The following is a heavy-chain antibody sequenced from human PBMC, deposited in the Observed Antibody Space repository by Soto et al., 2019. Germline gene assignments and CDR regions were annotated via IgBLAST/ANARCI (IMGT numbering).Heavy chain of an antibody. CDR1: GYTFTSYG. Sequence: ASVKVSCKASGYTFTSYGISWVRQAPGQGLERMGWISAYNGNTNYAQKLQGRVTMTTDTSTSTAYMELRSLRSDDTAVYYCARAGGVMMNNWFDSWGQGTLVTVSS. D-gene: IGHD3-16*01. J-gene: IGHJ5*01. CDR3: ARAGGVMMNNWFDS. V-gene: IGHV1-18*01. CDR2: ISAYNGNT.